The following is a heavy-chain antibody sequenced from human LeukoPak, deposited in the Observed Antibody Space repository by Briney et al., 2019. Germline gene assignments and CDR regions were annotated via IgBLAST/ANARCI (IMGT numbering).Heavy chain of an antibody. CDR1: GYTFTGYY. D-gene: IGHD6-19*01. Sequence: ASVKVSCKASGYTFTGYYMHWVRQAPGQGLEWMGWINPNSGGTNYAQKFQGRVTMTRDTSISTAYMELSRLRSDDTAVYYCARALHSSGLVGFDPWGQGTLVTVSS. V-gene: IGHV1-2*02. J-gene: IGHJ5*02. CDR2: INPNSGGT. CDR3: ARALHSSGLVGFDP.